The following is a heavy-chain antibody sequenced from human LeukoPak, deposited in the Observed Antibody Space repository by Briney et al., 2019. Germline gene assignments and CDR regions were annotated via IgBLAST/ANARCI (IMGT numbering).Heavy chain of an antibody. V-gene: IGHV3-23*01. J-gene: IGHJ4*02. Sequence: SGGSLRLSCAASGFTFSSYAMSWVRQAPGKGLEWVSAISGSGGSTYYADSVKGRFTISRDNSKNTLYLQMNSLRAEDTAVYYCAKGSNTPIMWELLFALWGQGTLVTVSS. CDR1: GFTFSSYA. D-gene: IGHD1-26*01. CDR3: AKGSNTPIMWELLFAL. CDR2: ISGSGGST.